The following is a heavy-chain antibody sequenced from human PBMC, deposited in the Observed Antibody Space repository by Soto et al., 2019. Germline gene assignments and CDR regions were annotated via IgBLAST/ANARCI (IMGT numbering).Heavy chain of an antibody. CDR1: GYTFTSYG. V-gene: IGHV1-18*01. D-gene: IGHD2-2*02. Sequence: GASVKVSCKASGYTFTSYGSSWGRQAPGQGLEWMGWISAYNGNTNYAQKLQGRVTMTTDTSTSTAYMELRSLRSDDTAVYYCARDRMVLYQSPNWFDPWGQGTLVTVSS. CDR2: ISAYNGNT. CDR3: ARDRMVLYQSPNWFDP. J-gene: IGHJ5*02.